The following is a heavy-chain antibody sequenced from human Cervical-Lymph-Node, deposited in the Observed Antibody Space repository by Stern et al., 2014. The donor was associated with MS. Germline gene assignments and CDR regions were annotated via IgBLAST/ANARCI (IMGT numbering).Heavy chain of an antibody. Sequence: VQLVQSGAEVKKPGSSVKVSCTASGGTFSSYAFSWVLQAPGQGLEWVGGIIPIIGTANYAQKFQGRVTITADDSIKTVYMEVSSLRFEDTAVYYCARDQRHYGSGHYAFDIWGQGTMVTVSS. CDR1: GGTFSSYA. D-gene: IGHD3-10*01. V-gene: IGHV1-69*01. CDR3: ARDQRHYGSGHYAFDI. J-gene: IGHJ3*02. CDR2: IIPIIGTA.